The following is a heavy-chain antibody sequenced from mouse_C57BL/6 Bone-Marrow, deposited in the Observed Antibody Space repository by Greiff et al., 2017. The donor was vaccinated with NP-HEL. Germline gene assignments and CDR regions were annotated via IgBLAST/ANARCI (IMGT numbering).Heavy chain of an antibody. CDR3: ARHGAPDYYGRSPWFAY. V-gene: IGHV2-6-1*01. CDR2: IWSDGST. Sequence: QVQLQQSGPGLVAPSQSLSITCTVSGFSLTSYGVHWVRQPPGTGLEWLVVIWSDGSTTYNSAIKSRLSISQDNSKSQVFLKMNSLQPDDTAMYYCARHGAPDYYGRSPWFAYWGQGTLDTVSA. CDR1: GFSLTSYG. J-gene: IGHJ3*01. D-gene: IGHD1-1*01.